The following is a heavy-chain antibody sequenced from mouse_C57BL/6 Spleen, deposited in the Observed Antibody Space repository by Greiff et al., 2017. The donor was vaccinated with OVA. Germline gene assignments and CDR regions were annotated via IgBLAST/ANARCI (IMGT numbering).Heavy chain of an antibody. CDR3: ASHYGSRDFDG. V-gene: IGHV2-2*01. Sequence: QVQLKESGPGLVQPSQSLSITCTVSGFSLTSYGVHWVRQSPGKGLEWLGVIWSGGSTDYNAAFISRLSISKDNSTCQVFFKMNSLQADDTAIYYCASHYGSRDFDGWGTGTTVTVSS. CDR1: GFSLTSYG. D-gene: IGHD1-1*01. J-gene: IGHJ1*03. CDR2: IWSGGST.